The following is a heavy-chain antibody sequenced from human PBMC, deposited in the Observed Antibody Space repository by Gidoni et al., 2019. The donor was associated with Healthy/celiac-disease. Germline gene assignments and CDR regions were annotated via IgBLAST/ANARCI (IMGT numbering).Heavy chain of an antibody. Sequence: STYYNPSLKSRVTISVDTSKNQFSLKLSSVTAADTAVYYCARHIRQLWLRSADLAVGYWGQGTLVTVSS. V-gene: IGHV4-39*01. CDR2: ST. J-gene: IGHJ4*02. D-gene: IGHD5-18*01. CDR3: ARHIRQLWLRSADLAVGY.